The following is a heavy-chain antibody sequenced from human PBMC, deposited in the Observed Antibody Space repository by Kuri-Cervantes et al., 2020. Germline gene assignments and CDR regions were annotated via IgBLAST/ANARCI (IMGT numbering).Heavy chain of an antibody. J-gene: IGHJ3*01. V-gene: IGHV4-4*07. CDR3: ARLLLPAVKGAFDV. CDR1: GGSISSYY. Sequence: SETLSLTCTVSGGSISSYYWSWIRQSAGKGLEWIGRFCTTGSTNYNPSVKSRVSMSADTSNNQFSLRLTSVTASDTAIYYCARLLLPAVKGAFDVWGQGTLVTVSS. CDR2: FCTTGST. D-gene: IGHD3-22*01.